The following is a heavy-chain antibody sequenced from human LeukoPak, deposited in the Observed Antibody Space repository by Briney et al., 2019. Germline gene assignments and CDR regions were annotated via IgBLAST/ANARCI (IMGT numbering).Heavy chain of an antibody. J-gene: IGHJ1*01. V-gene: IGHV7-4-1*02. Sequence: ASVKVSCKASGYIFHIYAMNWVRQAPGQGLELMGWINTNTGNPTYAQGFTGRFVFSLDTSVSTAYLQISSLKAEDTAMYYCARDYSLTLGTTTYFQHWGQGTLVTVSS. D-gene: IGHD1-7*01. CDR1: GYIFHIYA. CDR2: INTNTGNP. CDR3: ARDYSLTLGTTTYFQH.